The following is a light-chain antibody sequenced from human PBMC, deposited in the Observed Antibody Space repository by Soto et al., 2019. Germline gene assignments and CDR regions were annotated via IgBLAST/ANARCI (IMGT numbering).Light chain of an antibody. Sequence: DIQMTQSPSSLSASVGVRVTITCRASQSIATYLNLYQQKPGEAPQLLIFASSTLHSGVPLRFSGSGSGTYFTLTINSLQPEDFATYYGQQSYNTPFTFGQGTRLEIK. CDR1: QSIATY. V-gene: IGKV1-39*01. CDR2: ASS. J-gene: IGKJ5*01. CDR3: QQSYNTPFT.